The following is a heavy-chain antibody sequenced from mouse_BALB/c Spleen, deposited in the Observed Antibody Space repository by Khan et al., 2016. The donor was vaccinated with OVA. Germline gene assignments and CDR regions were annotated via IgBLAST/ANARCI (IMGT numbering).Heavy chain of an antibody. J-gene: IGHJ4*01. D-gene: IGHD1-1*01. CDR3: ARDYRSNYSIDC. CDR1: GYIFTSYW. V-gene: IGHV1S132*01. Sequence: QVQLKQSGAELVRPGASVKLSCKTSGYIFTSYWIHWVKQRSGQGLEWIARIYPGTGSTYYNEKFKGKATLTADKSSSTASMQLSSLKSADSAVNSSARDYRSNYSIDCWGQRTSVTVSS. CDR2: IYPGTGST.